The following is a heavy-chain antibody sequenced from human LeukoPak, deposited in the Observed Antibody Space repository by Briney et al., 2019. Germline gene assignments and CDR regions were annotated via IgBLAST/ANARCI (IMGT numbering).Heavy chain of an antibody. CDR1: GGSISSNNW. CDR2: IYYTGGT. Sequence: SETLSLTCAVSGGSISSNNWWIWVRQSPEKGLEWIGSIYYTGGTFYSPSLKSRVTISVDTSENQFSLKLSYVTAADTAVYYCARHGGTRVTLVEVYYFDYWGQGTPVTVSS. V-gene: IGHV4-39*01. CDR3: ARHGGTRVTLVEVYYFDY. J-gene: IGHJ4*02. D-gene: IGHD4-11*01.